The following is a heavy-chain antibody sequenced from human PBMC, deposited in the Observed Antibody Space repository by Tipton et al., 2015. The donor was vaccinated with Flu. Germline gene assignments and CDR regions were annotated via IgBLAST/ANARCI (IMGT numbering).Heavy chain of an antibody. CDR2: ISFEGTT. J-gene: IGHJ5*02. V-gene: IGHV4-39*02. CDR3: ARVKSNYHDYVGWFDL. D-gene: IGHD4-17*01. Sequence: TLSLTCAVSGDSMGYYYWAWLRQPPGKGLEGIGSISFEGTTDSKPSLESRVTMSIDTSRNHFSLRLTSVTAAETATYFCARVKSNYHDYVGWFDLWGPGTLVTVS. CDR1: GDSMGYYY.